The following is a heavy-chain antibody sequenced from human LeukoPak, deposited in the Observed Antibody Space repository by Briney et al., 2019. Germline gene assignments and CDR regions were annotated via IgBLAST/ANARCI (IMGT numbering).Heavy chain of an antibody. CDR3: AKDWFATTDY. CDR2: ITTDETT. J-gene: IGHJ4*02. Sequence: PGGSLRLSCAASGFPFSVSWMHWFRQVPGKGLMWVSRITTDETTTYADSMRGRFSISRDNAKNTVYLQMNSLRVEDTAVYYCAKDWFATTDYWGQGILVTVSS. CDR1: GFPFSVSW. V-gene: IGHV3-74*01. D-gene: IGHD1/OR15-1a*01.